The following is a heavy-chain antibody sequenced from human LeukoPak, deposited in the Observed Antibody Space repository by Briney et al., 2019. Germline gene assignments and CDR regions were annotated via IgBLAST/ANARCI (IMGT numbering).Heavy chain of an antibody. CDR3: AKDLVVVVAATSSPFDY. V-gene: IGHV3-23*01. Sequence: GGSLRLSCVASGFTFRTYAMSWVRQTPGKGLDWVSVTSGSGGSTYYADSVKGRFTISRDNSKNTLYLQMNSLRAEDTAVYYCAKDLVVVVAATSSPFDYWGQGTLVTVSS. D-gene: IGHD2-15*01. CDR1: GFTFRTYA. CDR2: TSGSGGST. J-gene: IGHJ4*02.